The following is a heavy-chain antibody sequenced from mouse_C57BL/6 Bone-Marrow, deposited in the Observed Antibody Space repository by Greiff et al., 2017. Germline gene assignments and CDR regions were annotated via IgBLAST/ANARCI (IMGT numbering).Heavy chain of an antibody. D-gene: IGHD1-1*01. J-gene: IGHJ2*01. CDR1: GYTFTDYY. CDR2: INPYNGGT. Sequence: EVQLQQSGPVLVKPGASVKMSCKASGYTFTDYYMNWVKQSHGKSLEWIGVINPYNGGTSYNQKFKGKATLTVDKSSSTAYMELNSLTSEDSAVYYCARDEKTTVGPYWGQGTTLTVSS. V-gene: IGHV1-19*01. CDR3: ARDEKTTVGPY.